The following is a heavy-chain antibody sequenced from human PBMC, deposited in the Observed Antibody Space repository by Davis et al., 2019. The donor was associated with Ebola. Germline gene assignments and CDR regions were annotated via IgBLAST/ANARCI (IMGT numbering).Heavy chain of an antibody. Sequence: PGGSLRLSCAASGFTFSGSSMNWVRQAPGKGLEWISHISGCTGAMEYADSVQGRFTISRDNAKNSLYLQMNSLRDDDTAVYYCARGRDYALDIWGQGTMVTVSS. J-gene: IGHJ3*02. CDR3: ARGRDYALDI. V-gene: IGHV3-48*02. CDR2: ISGCTGAM. D-gene: IGHD2-21*02. CDR1: GFTFSGSS.